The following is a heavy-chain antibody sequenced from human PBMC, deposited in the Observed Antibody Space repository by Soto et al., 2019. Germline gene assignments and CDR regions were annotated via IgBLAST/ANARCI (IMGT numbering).Heavy chain of an antibody. V-gene: IGHV1-2*02. D-gene: IGHD6-13*01. J-gene: IGHJ6*02. CDR1: GYTFTGYY. CDR2: INPNSGGT. CDR3: ARDAGSSWYYYYYGMDV. Sequence: ASVKVSCKASGYTFTGYYMHWVRQAPGQGLEWIGWINPNSGGTNYAQKFQGRVTMTRDTSISTAYMELSRLRSDDTAVYYCARDAGSSWYYYYYGMDVWGQGTTVTVSS.